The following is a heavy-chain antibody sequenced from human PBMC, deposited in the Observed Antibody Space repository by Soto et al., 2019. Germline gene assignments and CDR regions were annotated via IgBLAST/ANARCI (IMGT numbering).Heavy chain of an antibody. CDR1: GPFISSSSYY. Sequence: PSETLSLTSAVYGPFISSSSYYWCWIPQPPGKGLAWIGSIYYSGSTYYNPSLKSRVTISVDTSKNQFSLKLSSVTAADTAVYYCARLGYCSGGSCYSGLYWGQGTLVTVSS. CDR3: ARLGYCSGGSCYSGLY. J-gene: IGHJ4*02. CDR2: IYYSGST. V-gene: IGHV4-39*01. D-gene: IGHD2-15*01.